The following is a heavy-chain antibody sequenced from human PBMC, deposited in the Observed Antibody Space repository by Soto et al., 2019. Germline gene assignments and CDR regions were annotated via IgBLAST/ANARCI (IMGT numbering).Heavy chain of an antibody. J-gene: IGHJ4*02. D-gene: IGHD6-6*01. Sequence: SETLSLTCAVYGGSFSGDYWSWILQPPGKGLEWIGEINHSGSTNYNPSLKSRVTISVDTSKNQFSLKLSSVTAADTAVYYCARGQYSSSGNFDYWGKGTLVTVPS. V-gene: IGHV4-34*01. CDR3: ARGQYSSSGNFDY. CDR2: INHSGST. CDR1: GGSFSGDY.